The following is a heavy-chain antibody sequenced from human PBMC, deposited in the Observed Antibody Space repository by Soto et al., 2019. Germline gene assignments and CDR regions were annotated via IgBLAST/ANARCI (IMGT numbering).Heavy chain of an antibody. J-gene: IGHJ4*02. CDR1: GYTFNNVR. Sequence: EVQLLESGGGLVKPGGSLRLSCAVSGYTFNNVRMSWVRQAPWKGLEWVGHLRAKVEGGTTDYAAPVQGRFSISRDDSKNTLYLEMNTLKTEDTGIYYCASAAVTTYYIDFWGQGTLVTVSS. CDR2: LRAKVEGGTT. CDR3: ASAAVTTYYIDF. D-gene: IGHD4-17*01. V-gene: IGHV3-15*01.